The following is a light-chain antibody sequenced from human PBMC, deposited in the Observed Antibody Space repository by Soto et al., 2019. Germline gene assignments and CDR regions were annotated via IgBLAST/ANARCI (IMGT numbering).Light chain of an antibody. Sequence: QSALTQPPSVSGSPGQSVTISCTGTSSDVGSYNRLSWYQQPPGTAPKLIMYEVNTRPSGVPDRFSGSKSGSTASLTISGLQAEDEADYYCGAWDESLNGYVFGTGTKVTVL. CDR3: GAWDESLNGYV. J-gene: IGLJ1*01. CDR1: SSDVGSYNR. V-gene: IGLV2-18*01. CDR2: EVN.